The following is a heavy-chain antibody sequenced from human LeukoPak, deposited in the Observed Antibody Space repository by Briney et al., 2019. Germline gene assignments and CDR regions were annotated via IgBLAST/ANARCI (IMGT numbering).Heavy chain of an antibody. V-gene: IGHV1-69*04. CDR3: AVSTGITGTLDLGY. CDR2: IIPILGIA. D-gene: IGHD1-7*01. CDR1: GYSFTSYA. J-gene: IGHJ4*02. Sequence: KISCKGSGYSFTSYAISWVRQAPGQGLEWMGRIIPILGIANYAQKFQGRVTITADKSTSTAYMELSSLRSEDTAVYYCAVSTGITGTLDLGYWGQGTLVTVSS.